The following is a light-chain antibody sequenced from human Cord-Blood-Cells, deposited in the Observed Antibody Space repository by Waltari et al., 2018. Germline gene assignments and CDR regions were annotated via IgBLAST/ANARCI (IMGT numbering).Light chain of an antibody. Sequence: EILFNPSPTTLSFSPGEKTTLSCRASQSVSSYLAWYQQKPGQAPRLLIYDASNRATGIPARFSGSGSGTDFTLTISSLEPEDFAVYYCQQRSNWPYTFGQGTKLEIK. V-gene: IGKV3-11*01. CDR1: QSVSSY. CDR3: QQRSNWPYT. J-gene: IGKJ2*01. CDR2: DAS.